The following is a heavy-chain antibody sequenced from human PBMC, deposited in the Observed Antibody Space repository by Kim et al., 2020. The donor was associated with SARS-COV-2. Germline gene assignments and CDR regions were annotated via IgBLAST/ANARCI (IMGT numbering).Heavy chain of an antibody. D-gene: IGHD6-13*01. CDR3: ARPKGGGSSWYGGGMDV. Sequence: GESLKISCKGSEYSFTSYWISWVRQMPGKGLEWMGRIDPSDSYTNYSPSFQGHVTISADKSISTAYLQWSSLKASDTAMYYCARPKGGGSSWYGGGMDVWGQGTTVTVSS. J-gene: IGHJ6*02. V-gene: IGHV5-10-1*01. CDR2: IDPSDSYT. CDR1: EYSFTSYW.